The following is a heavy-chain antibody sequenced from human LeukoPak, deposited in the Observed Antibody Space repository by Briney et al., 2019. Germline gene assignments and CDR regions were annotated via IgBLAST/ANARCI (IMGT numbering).Heavy chain of an antibody. V-gene: IGHV1-2*02. CDR1: GYTFTSYG. D-gene: IGHD1-7*01. CDR2: INPNSGGT. Sequence: ASVEVSCKASGYTFTSYGISWVRQAPGQGLEWMGWINPNSGGTNYAQKFQGRVTMTRDTSISTAYMELSRLRSDDTAVYYCARGNYAVRDWFDPWGQGTLVTVSS. J-gene: IGHJ5*02. CDR3: ARGNYAVRDWFDP.